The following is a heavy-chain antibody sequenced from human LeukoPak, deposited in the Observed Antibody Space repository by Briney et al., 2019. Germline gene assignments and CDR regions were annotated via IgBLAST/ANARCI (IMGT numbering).Heavy chain of an antibody. CDR2: IGGWSSPT. D-gene: IGHD4-23*01. Sequence: GGSLRLSCATSGFPVSSYGMNWVRQAPGKGLEWVSYIGGWSSPTDYADSVKGRFTISRDNTRNSLNNLTGEDTAVYYCARDPGSVAGWGQGSLVFVSS. V-gene: IGHV3-48*04. CDR3: ARDPGSVAG. J-gene: IGHJ4*02. CDR1: GFPVSSYG.